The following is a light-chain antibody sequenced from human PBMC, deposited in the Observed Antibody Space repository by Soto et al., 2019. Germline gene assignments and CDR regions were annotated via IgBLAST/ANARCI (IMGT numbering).Light chain of an antibody. J-gene: IGKJ5*01. CDR2: GAS. Sequence: IVLTQSPGTLSLSPGDRATLSCWASQSVGNGLAWYQQKPGQAPRLLISGASNRATGIPDRFSGSGSATDFTLTISRLDPEDFAVYYCQHYGPSPITFGQGTRLEIK. V-gene: IGKV3-20*01. CDR3: QHYGPSPIT. CDR1: QSVGNG.